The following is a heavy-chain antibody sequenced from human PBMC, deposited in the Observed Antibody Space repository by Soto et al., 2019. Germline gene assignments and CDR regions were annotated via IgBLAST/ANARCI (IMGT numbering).Heavy chain of an antibody. CDR3: ARHRGYYFDS. Sequence: GESLKISCKVSGFNFTTFSIAWVRQVPGKGLEWMGIINPNDSDIRYSPSFQGQVTTSADRSVSTASLHWSSLKASDTAIYYCARHRGYYFDSWGQGTLVTVSS. CDR2: INPNDSDI. D-gene: IGHD3-16*01. V-gene: IGHV5-51*01. J-gene: IGHJ4*02. CDR1: GFNFTTFS.